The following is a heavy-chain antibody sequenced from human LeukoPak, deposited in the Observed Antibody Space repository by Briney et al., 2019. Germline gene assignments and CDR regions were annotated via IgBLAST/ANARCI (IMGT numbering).Heavy chain of an antibody. CDR3: ARGLHGFNYRFYFVS. V-gene: IGHV3-30*03. CDR1: GFTFSNYA. J-gene: IGHJ4*02. Sequence: PGRSLRLSCVASGFTFSNYAMHWVRQAPGKGLEWVAVISDDGSNNYYADSVKGRFTISRDNSKNTLFLQVKSLRVDDTAIYYCARGLHGFNYRFYFVSWGQGTLVTVSS. CDR2: ISDDGSNN. D-gene: IGHD5-24*01.